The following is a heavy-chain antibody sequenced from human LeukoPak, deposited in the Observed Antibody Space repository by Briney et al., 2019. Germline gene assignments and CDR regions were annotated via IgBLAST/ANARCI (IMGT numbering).Heavy chain of an antibody. Sequence: ASVKVSCKASGYTFTSYYIHWARQAPGQGLEWMGIINPSGGSTSYAQKFQGRVTMTRDTSTSTVYMELSSLRSEDTAVYYCARDGSYYYDSSGFDPWGQGTLVTVSS. V-gene: IGHV1-46*01. CDR3: ARDGSYYYDSSGFDP. J-gene: IGHJ5*02. D-gene: IGHD3-22*01. CDR2: INPSGGST. CDR1: GYTFTSYY.